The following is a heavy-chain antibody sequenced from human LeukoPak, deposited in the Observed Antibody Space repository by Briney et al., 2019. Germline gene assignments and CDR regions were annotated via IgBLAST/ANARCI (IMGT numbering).Heavy chain of an antibody. CDR3: ARATYYDFWSVKTGYYYYMDV. CDR2: IYSGGST. CDR1: GLTVSKNY. J-gene: IGHJ6*03. Sequence: GGSLRLSCAASGLTVSKNYMSWVRQAPGKGLESVSVIYSGGSTYYADSVRGRFTISRDNSKNTLYLQMNSLRAEDTAVYYCARATYYDFWSVKTGYYYYMDVWGKGTTVTVSS. V-gene: IGHV3-53*01. D-gene: IGHD3-3*01.